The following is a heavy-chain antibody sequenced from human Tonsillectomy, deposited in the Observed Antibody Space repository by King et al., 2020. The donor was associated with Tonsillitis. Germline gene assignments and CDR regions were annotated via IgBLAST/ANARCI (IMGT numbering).Heavy chain of an antibody. Sequence: VTLKESGPVLVKPTETLTLTCTVSGFSLSNTRMGVSWIRQPPGKALEWLAFIFSNDEKSYSTSLKSSLTISKDTSKSQVVLTMTNMDPVDTATYYCARIFAGVDTAFIDVWGQGTTVTVSS. D-gene: IGHD5-18*01. V-gene: IGHV2-26*01. CDR2: IFSNDEK. CDR3: ARIFAGVDTAFIDV. J-gene: IGHJ6*02. CDR1: GFSLSNTRMG.